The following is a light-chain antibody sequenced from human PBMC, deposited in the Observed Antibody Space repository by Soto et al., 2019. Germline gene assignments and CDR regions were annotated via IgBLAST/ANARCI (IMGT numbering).Light chain of an antibody. CDR2: GAS. CDR3: QQYGDSLLT. J-gene: IGKJ4*01. V-gene: IGKV3-20*01. CDR1: QSVTSNY. Sequence: EIVLTQSPGTLSLSPGESATLSCRASQSVTSNYLAWYQRKPGQAPRLLIYGASSRATGIPDRFSGSGSGTDFSLTISRLEPEDLAVYYCQQYGDSLLTFGGGTRGE.